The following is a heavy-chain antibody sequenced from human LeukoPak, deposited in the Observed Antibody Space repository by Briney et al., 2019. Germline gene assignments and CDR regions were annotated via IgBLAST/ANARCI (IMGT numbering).Heavy chain of an antibody. D-gene: IGHD4-17*01. CDR2: LNPSGKI. CDR1: GDSISRNSHY. J-gene: IGHJ4*02. Sequence: PSETLSLTRSVSGDSISRNSHYWCWIRQSAGKGLEWIGRLNPSGKIDYNPSLRSRLTMSLDPSENKLSLKLSSVTAADTALYYCARGRPSGDYFDFWGQGALVTLSS. CDR3: ARGRPSGDYFDF. V-gene: IGHV4-61*02.